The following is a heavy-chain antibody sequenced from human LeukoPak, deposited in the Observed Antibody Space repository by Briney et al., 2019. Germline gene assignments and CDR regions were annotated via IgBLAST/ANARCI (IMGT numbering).Heavy chain of an antibody. CDR3: ARHGGNRGSSGPDY. CDR1: GYIFTSYW. Sequence: GXSLKISCRGSGYIFTSYWIGWVRQMPGKGLEWMGIIYPGDSDTIYSPSFQGQVTISADKSISTAYLQWSSLKASDTAMYYCARHGGNRGSSGPDYWGQGTLSPSPQ. J-gene: IGHJ4*02. CDR2: IYPGDSDT. V-gene: IGHV5-51*01. D-gene: IGHD6-19*01.